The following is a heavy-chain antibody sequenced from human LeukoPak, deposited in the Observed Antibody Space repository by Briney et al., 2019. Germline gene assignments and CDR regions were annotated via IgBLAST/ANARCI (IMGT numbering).Heavy chain of an antibody. CDR2: INPNNGCT. Sequence: GASVKVSCKAAGYTFTGYYMHWVRQAPGQGLEWMGRINPNNGCTNYAQKFQGRVTMTRDTSISTAYMELSRLRSDATAVYYCARARMTTVTTDYYYYMDVWGKGTTVTVSS. D-gene: IGHD4-17*01. CDR1: GYTFTGYY. V-gene: IGHV1-2*06. CDR3: ARARMTTVTTDYYYYMDV. J-gene: IGHJ6*03.